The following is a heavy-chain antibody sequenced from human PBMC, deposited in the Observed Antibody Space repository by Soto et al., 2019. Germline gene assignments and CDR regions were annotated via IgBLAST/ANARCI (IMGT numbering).Heavy chain of an antibody. V-gene: IGHV3-66*01. CDR3: ARDPWAADY. D-gene: IGHD3-16*01. J-gene: IGHJ4*02. Sequence: EVQLVESGGGLVQPGGSLKLSCAASGSTVSTSYMSWVAQAPGKGLEWVSVIYSGGSTFYADSVRGRFTISRDNSKNTVNLQMNSLRAEDTAVYYCARDPWAADYWGQGTLVTVSS. CDR1: GSTVSTSY. CDR2: IYSGGST.